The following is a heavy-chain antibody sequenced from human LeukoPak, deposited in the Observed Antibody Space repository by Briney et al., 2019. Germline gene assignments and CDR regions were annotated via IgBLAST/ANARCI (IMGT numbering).Heavy chain of an antibody. D-gene: IGHD3-16*01. CDR2: INWNGGST. V-gene: IGHV3-20*04. CDR1: GFTFDDYG. J-gene: IGHJ6*03. CDR3: AKGGGGRLIYYYYMDV. Sequence: PGGSLRLSCAASGFTFDDYGMSWVRQAPGKGLEWVSGINWNGGSTGYADSVKGRFTISRDNAKNSLYLQMNSLRAEDTALYYCAKGGGGRLIYYYYMDVWGKGTTVTVSS.